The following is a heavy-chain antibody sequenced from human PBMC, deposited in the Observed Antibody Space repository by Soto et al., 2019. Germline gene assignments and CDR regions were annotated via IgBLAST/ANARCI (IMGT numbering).Heavy chain of an antibody. J-gene: IGHJ3*02. D-gene: IGHD2-15*01. CDR2: ISSSSSYI. Sequence: EGQLVESGGGLVKPGGSLRLSCAASGFTFSSYSMNWVRQAPGKGLEWVSSISSSSSYIYYADSVKGRFTISRDNAKNSLYLQMNSLRAEDTAVYYCARGLGGVCSGGSCYYAFDIWGQGTMVTVSS. CDR3: ARGLGGVCSGGSCYYAFDI. V-gene: IGHV3-21*01. CDR1: GFTFSSYS.